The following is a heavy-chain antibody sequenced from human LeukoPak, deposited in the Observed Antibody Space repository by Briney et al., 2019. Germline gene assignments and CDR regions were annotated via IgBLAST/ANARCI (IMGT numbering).Heavy chain of an antibody. J-gene: IGHJ4*02. CDR2: INPSEAHI. CDR1: GYSFISNW. D-gene: IGHD3-3*01. Sequence: GESLRIPSNGSGYSFISNWFSWGRQLPGKGLEGMVSINPSEAHINYSPSFQGHVTISGDDSITTAYLHWSSLKASDTAMYYCARRPSVELVWRTYTPLSDFWGQGTLATVSS. V-gene: IGHV5-10-1*01. CDR3: ARRPSVELVWRTYTPLSDF.